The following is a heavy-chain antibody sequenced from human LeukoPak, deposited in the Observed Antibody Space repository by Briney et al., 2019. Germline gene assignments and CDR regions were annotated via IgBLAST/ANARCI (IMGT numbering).Heavy chain of an antibody. V-gene: IGHV4-59*08. CDR1: GGSISSHY. Sequence: SETLSLTCTVSGGSISSHYWSWIRQPPGKGLEWLGYIYYTGSTNYNPSFKSRVTISLDTSKTQFSLKLTSATAADTAVYYCARQSGGGSYYYFDYWGQGTLVTVSS. J-gene: IGHJ4*02. CDR3: ARQSGGGSYYYFDY. D-gene: IGHD1-26*01. CDR2: IYYTGST.